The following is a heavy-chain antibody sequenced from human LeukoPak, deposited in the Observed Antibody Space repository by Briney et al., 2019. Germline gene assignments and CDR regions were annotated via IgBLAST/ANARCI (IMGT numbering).Heavy chain of an antibody. CDR2: ISRNGNRI. V-gene: IGHV3-64*01. Sequence: QPGGSLRLSCAASGFTFSTYAMHWVRQAPGKGLEYVSGISRNGNRIYYANSVKGRFTISRDNSKNTLSLQMGSLRVEDMAVYYCARDVSGSSWAIDYWGQGTLVTVSS. CDR3: ARDVSGSSWAIDY. D-gene: IGHD6-13*01. CDR1: GFTFSTYA. J-gene: IGHJ4*02.